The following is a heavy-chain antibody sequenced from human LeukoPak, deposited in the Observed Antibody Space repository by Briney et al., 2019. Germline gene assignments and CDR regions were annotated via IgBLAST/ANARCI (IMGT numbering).Heavy chain of an antibody. J-gene: IGHJ4*02. Sequence: PSETLSLTCAVYGGSFSGYYWSWIRQPPGKGLEWIGYIYHSGSTYYNPSLKSRVTISVDTSKNQFSLKLSSVTAADTAVYYCASQTSPTYYYDSSGYYYDYWGQGTLVTVSS. V-gene: IGHV4-34*01. D-gene: IGHD3-22*01. CDR1: GGSFSGYY. CDR3: ASQTSPTYYYDSSGYYYDY. CDR2: IYHSGST.